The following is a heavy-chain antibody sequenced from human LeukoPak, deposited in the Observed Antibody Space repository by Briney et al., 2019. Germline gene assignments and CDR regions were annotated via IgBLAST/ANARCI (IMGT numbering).Heavy chain of an antibody. J-gene: IGHJ3*02. CDR3: ASDSGGSFDAFDI. V-gene: IGHV4-38-2*02. Sequence: SETLSLLCTVSGYSISSGHYWGWIRQPPGKGLEWIGSIYHSGTTYYNPSLKSRVSISVDTSKNQFSLKVTSVTAADTAVFYCASDSGGSFDAFDIWGHGTMVTASS. CDR1: GYSISSGHY. CDR2: IYHSGTT. D-gene: IGHD1-26*01.